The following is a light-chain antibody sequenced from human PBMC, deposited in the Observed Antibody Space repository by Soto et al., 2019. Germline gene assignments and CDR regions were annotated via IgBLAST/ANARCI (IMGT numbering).Light chain of an antibody. CDR2: DVS. J-gene: IGLJ1*01. CDR3: SSYTSSSTLYV. Sequence: QSALTQPASVSGSPGQSITISCTGTSSDVGGYNYVSWYQQHPDKAPKLMIYDVSNRPSGVSNRFSGSKSGNTASLTISGLDAEDEADYYCSSYTSSSTLYVFGTGTKVTVL. CDR1: SSDVGGYNY. V-gene: IGLV2-14*01.